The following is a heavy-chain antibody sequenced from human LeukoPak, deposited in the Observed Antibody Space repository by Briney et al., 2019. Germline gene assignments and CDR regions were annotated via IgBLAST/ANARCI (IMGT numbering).Heavy chain of an antibody. CDR3: AKGGYCSATRCYVGKGMDD. V-gene: IGHV3-30*18. J-gene: IGHJ4*02. CDR2: ISHDGVDK. CDR1: GFTFDTYG. Sequence: GSLRLSCAASGFTFDTYGMHWVRQAPGKGLEWVAVISHDGVDKYADSVKGRFTISRDNSKNTVSLQVNSLRAEDTAAYYCAKGGYCSATRCYVGKGMDDWGQGTLVTVSS. D-gene: IGHD2-2*01.